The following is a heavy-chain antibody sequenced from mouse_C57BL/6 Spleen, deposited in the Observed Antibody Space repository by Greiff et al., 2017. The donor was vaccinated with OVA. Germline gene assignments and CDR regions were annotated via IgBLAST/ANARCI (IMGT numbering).Heavy chain of an antibody. CDR3: ASHYYGSSPFDY. V-gene: IGHV1-19*01. Sequence: VQLQQSGPVLVKPGASVKMSCKASGYTFTDYYMNWVKQSHGKSLEWIGVINPYNGGTSYNQKFKGKATLTVDKSSSTAYMELNSLTSEDSAVYYCASHYYGSSPFDYWGQGTTLTVSS. CDR2: INPYNGGT. CDR1: GYTFTDYY. D-gene: IGHD1-1*01. J-gene: IGHJ2*01.